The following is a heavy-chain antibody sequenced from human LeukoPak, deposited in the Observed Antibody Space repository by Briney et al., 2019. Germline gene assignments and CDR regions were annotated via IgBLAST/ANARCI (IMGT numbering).Heavy chain of an antibody. CDR2: ISTSTRYT. CDR1: GFTFSDYY. D-gene: IGHD1-26*01. CDR3: PRGDRYSGSQMGY. V-gene: IGHV3-11*06. Sequence: SLRLSCAASGFTFSDYYMNCVRQAPGKRLGWGSYISTSTRYTNYADSVKGRFTISRDNAKNSLYLQMNSLRAEDTAGYYCPRGDRYSGSQMGYWGQGTLVTVSS. J-gene: IGHJ4*02.